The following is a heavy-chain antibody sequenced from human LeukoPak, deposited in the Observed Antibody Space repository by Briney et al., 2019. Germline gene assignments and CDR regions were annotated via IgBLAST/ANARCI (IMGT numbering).Heavy chain of an antibody. CDR1: GYTFTSYY. CDR3: ARDSAGYSSSFGFDP. CDR2: INPSGGST. Sequence: ASVKVSCKASGYTFTSYYMHWVRQAPGQGLEWMGIINPSGGSTSYAQKFQGRVTMTRDTSTGTVYMELSSLRSEDTAVYYCARDSAGYSSSFGFDPWGQGTLVTVSS. D-gene: IGHD6-13*01. J-gene: IGHJ5*02. V-gene: IGHV1-46*01.